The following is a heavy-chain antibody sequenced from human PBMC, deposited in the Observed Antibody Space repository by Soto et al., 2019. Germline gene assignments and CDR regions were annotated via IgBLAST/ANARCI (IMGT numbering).Heavy chain of an antibody. CDR3: ARVKYYYDSSGDFDY. CDR1: GYTFTSYA. CDR2: INAGNGNT. Sequence: QVQLVQSGAEVKKPGASVKVSCKASGYTFTSYAMHWVRQAPGQRLEWMGWINAGNGNTKYSQKFQGRVTITRDTYASTAYMELSRLRSEDTAVYYCARVKYYYDSSGDFDYWGQGTLVTVSS. D-gene: IGHD3-22*01. J-gene: IGHJ4*02. V-gene: IGHV1-3*01.